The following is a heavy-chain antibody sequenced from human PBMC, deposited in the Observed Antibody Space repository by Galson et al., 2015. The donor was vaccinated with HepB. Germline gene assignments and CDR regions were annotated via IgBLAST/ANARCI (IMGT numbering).Heavy chain of an antibody. CDR1: GFTFSSYA. V-gene: IGHV3-30-3*01. CDR3: ARAGGYSYGYDY. CDR2: ISYDGSNK. Sequence: SLRLSCAASGFTFSSYAMHWVRQAPGKGLEWVAVISYDGSNKYYADSVKGRFTISRDNSKNTLYLQMNSLRAEDTAVYYCARAGGYSYGYDYWGQGTLVTVSS. D-gene: IGHD5-18*01. J-gene: IGHJ4*02.